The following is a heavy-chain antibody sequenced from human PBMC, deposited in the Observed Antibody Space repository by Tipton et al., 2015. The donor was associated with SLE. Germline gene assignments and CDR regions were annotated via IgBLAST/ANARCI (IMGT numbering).Heavy chain of an antibody. D-gene: IGHD4/OR15-4a*01. Sequence: TLSLTCGVYGASFSGYYWNWIRQPPGKGLEWIGEINESGSSKYNPSLKSGVTISIDTSKSQFSLKVSSMTAADTAVYYCARGDYPYGMDVWGPGTLVTVSS. CDR2: INESGSS. J-gene: IGHJ6*02. CDR3: ARGDYPYGMDV. V-gene: IGHV4-34*01. CDR1: GASFSGYY.